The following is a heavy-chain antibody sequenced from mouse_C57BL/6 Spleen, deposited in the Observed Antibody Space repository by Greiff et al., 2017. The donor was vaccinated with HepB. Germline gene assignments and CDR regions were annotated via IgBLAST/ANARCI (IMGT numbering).Heavy chain of an antibody. CDR1: GYSITSGYY. CDR3: ARSITTGFDY. Sequence: EVQLVESGPGLVKPSQSLSLTCSVTGYSITSGYYWNWIRQFPGNKLEWMGYISYDGSNNYNPSLKNRISITRDTSKNQFFLKLNSVTTEDTATYYCARSITTGFDYWGQGTTLTVSS. J-gene: IGHJ2*01. D-gene: IGHD1-1*01. V-gene: IGHV3-6*01. CDR2: ISYDGSN.